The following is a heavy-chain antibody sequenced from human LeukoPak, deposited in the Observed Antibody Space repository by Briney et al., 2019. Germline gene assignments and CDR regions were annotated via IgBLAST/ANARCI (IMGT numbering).Heavy chain of an antibody. J-gene: IGHJ5*02. D-gene: IGHD3-16*01. CDR3: ARAGTYYDYVWGPPHWFDP. Sequence: PSETLSLTCTVSGGSISSYYCSWIRQPPGKGLEWIGYIYYSGSTNYNPSLKSRVTISVDTSKNQFSLKLSSVTAADTAVYYCARAGTYYDYVWGPPHWFDPWGQGTLVTVSS. CDR2: IYYSGST. V-gene: IGHV4-59*01. CDR1: GGSISSYY.